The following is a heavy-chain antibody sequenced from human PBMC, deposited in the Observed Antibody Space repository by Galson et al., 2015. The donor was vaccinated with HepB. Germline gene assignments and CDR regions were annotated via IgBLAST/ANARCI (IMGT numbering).Heavy chain of an antibody. CDR3: VRDDPATASYDY. Sequence: SLRLSCAASGFTVSTVYMSWVRQAPGKGLEWVSVIYFDGTTNYADSVRGRFTISRDSSKNTLDLQMNSLTVEDTAVYYCVRDDPATASYDYWGQGTLVTVSS. D-gene: IGHD5-18*01. V-gene: IGHV3-66*01. CDR2: IYFDGTT. CDR1: GFTVSTVY. J-gene: IGHJ4*02.